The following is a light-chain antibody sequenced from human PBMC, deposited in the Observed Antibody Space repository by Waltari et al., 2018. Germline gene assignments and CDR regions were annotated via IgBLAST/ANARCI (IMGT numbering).Light chain of an antibody. J-gene: IGKJ1*01. CDR2: GAS. V-gene: IGKV3-20*01. CDR1: QVVSSNY. Sequence: DIALTQSPGTLSLSPGARATLSCRASQVVSSNYFAWYQHKPGQPPRLLIYGASTRATGIPDRFSGSGSGTDFTLTISRLEPEDFAVYYCLQYGNSPRTFGLGTKVEIK. CDR3: LQYGNSPRT.